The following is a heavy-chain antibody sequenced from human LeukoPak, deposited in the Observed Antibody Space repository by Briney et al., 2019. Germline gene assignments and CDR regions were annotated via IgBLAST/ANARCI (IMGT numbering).Heavy chain of an antibody. CDR2: IYYSGST. Sequence: TSETLSLTCTVSGGSISSHYWSWIRQPPGKGLEWIGSIYYSGSTYYNPSLKSRVTISVDTSKNQFSLKLSSVTAGDTAVYYCARHRERGIAVALDYWGQGTLVAVSS. V-gene: IGHV4-59*05. CDR3: ARHRERGIAVALDY. D-gene: IGHD6-19*01. J-gene: IGHJ4*02. CDR1: GGSISSHY.